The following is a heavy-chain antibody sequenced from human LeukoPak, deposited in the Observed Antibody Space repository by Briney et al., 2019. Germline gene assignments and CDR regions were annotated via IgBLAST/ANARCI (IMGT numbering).Heavy chain of an antibody. V-gene: IGHV4-30-4*01. D-gene: IGHD5-24*01. CDR3: ARGWVGNNFDY. CDR1: GGSISSGHNY. CDR2: IYYSGST. Sequence: SQILSLTCAVPGGSISSGHNYWSWIRQPPGKGLEWIGYIYYSGSTYYNPSLKSRVTISVDTSKNQFSLKLSSVTAADTAMYYCARGWVGNNFDYWGQGTLVTVSS. J-gene: IGHJ4*02.